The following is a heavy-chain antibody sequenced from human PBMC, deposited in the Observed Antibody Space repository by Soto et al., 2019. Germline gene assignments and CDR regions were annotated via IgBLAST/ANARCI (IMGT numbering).Heavy chain of an antibody. V-gene: IGHV5-51*01. CDR2: IYPGDSDT. Sequence: GESLKISCKGSGYSFTSYWIGWVRQMPGKGLEWMGIIYPGDSDTRYSPSFQGQVTISADKSISTAYLQWSSLKASDTAMYYCARLSLSKQQLEPRGPAYYYYGMDVWGQGTTVTVSS. J-gene: IGHJ6*02. CDR3: ARLSLSKQQLEPRGPAYYYYGMDV. D-gene: IGHD6-13*01. CDR1: GYSFTSYW.